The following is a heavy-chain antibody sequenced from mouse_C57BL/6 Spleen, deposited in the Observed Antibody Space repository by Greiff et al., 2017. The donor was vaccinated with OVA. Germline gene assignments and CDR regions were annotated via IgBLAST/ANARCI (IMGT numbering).Heavy chain of an antibody. Sequence: EVQLVESGGDLVKPGGSLKLSCAASGFTFSSYGMSWVRQTPDKRLEWVATISSGGSYTYYPYSVKGRCTISRDNAKNTRYLQMSSLKSEDTAMYDCARRVYKCYRYYYDYWGQGTTLTVSS. CDR1: GFTFSSYG. J-gene: IGHJ2*01. CDR2: ISSGGSYT. D-gene: IGHD1-3*01. V-gene: IGHV5-6*01. CDR3: ARRVYKCYRYYYDY.